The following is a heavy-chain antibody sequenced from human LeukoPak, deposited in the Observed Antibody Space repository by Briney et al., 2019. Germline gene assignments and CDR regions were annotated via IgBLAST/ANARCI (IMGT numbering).Heavy chain of an antibody. V-gene: IGHV3-66*02. CDR2: IYGGGST. J-gene: IGHJ6*02. D-gene: IGHD7-27*01. CDR1: GFTVSSNY. CDR3: ARVLGSYYYAMDV. Sequence: SGGSLRLSCAAASGFTVSSNYMSWVRQAPGKGLEWVSVIYGGGSTSYAASVKGRFTFSRDTSKNTLYLQMNSLRPEDTAVYYCARVLGSYYYAMDVWGQGTTVTVSS.